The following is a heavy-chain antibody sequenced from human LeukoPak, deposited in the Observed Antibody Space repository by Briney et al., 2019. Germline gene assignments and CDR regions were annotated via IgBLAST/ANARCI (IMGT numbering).Heavy chain of an antibody. CDR2: MNPKSGDT. D-gene: IGHD3-10*01. CDR1: GYSFTNYD. Sequence: ASVKVSCKASGYSFTNYDINWVRQATGQGLEWMGWMNPKSGDTGYSQKFQGRVFITRDTSISTAYMELSSLRSEDTAVYYCARGYGVRGVIIRPIGYWGQGTLVAVSS. J-gene: IGHJ4*02. CDR3: ARGYGVRGVIIRPIGY. V-gene: IGHV1-8*03.